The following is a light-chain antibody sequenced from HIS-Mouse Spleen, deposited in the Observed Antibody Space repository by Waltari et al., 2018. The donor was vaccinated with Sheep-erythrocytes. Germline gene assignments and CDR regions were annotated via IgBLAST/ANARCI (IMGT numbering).Light chain of an antibody. V-gene: IGLV3-10*01. CDR2: EDS. CDR1: AFPKKY. CDR3: YSTDSSGNHRV. Sequence: SYKLTQPPSVSVSPGQTARITCSGDAFPKKYAYWYQQKSGQAPVLVIYEDSKRPSGIPERFSGSSSGTMATLTISGAQVEDEADYYCYSTDSSGNHRVFGTGTKVTVL. J-gene: IGLJ1*01.